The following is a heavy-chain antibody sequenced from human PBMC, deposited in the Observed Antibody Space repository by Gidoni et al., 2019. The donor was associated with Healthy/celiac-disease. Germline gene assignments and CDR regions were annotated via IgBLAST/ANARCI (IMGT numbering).Heavy chain of an antibody. CDR2: ISGSGGST. J-gene: IGHJ4*02. Sequence: EVQLLESGGGLVQPGGSLRLSCAASGFTFSSYAMSWVRQAPGKGLEWVSAISGSGGSTYYADSVKGRFTISRDNSKNTLDLQMNSLRAEDTAVYYCASRNWGSYYFDYWGQGTLVTVSS. CDR3: ASRNWGSYYFDY. V-gene: IGHV3-23*01. D-gene: IGHD7-27*01. CDR1: GFTFSSYA.